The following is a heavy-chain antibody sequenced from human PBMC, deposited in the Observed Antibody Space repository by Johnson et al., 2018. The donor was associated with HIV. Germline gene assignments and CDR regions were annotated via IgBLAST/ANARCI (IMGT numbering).Heavy chain of an antibody. V-gene: IGHV3-11*04. D-gene: IGHD3-22*01. Sequence: QVYLVESGGGLVQPGGSLRLSCAASGFTFSDYYMSWIRQAPGKGLEWVSYISSSGSTIYYADSVKGRFTISRDNAKNTLYLQMDSLRIEDTAVYYCARDPELDYFDNRAFDIWGQGTMVTVSS. CDR1: GFTFSDYY. CDR2: ISSSGSTI. CDR3: ARDPELDYFDNRAFDI. J-gene: IGHJ3*02.